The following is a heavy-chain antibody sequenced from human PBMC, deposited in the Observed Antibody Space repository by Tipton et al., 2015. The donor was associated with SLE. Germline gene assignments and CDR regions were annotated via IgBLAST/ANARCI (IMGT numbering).Heavy chain of an antibody. Sequence: QSGAEVKKPGASVKASCKVSGYTLTELSMHWVRQAPGKGLEWMGGFAPEDGETIYAQKFQGRVTMTEDTSTDTAYMELSSLRSEDTAVYYCSTNKRLSSSWFDYWGQGTLVTVSS. J-gene: IGHJ5*01. D-gene: IGHD6-13*01. CDR2: FAPEDGET. V-gene: IGHV1-24*01. CDR1: GYTLTELS. CDR3: STNKRLSSSWFDY.